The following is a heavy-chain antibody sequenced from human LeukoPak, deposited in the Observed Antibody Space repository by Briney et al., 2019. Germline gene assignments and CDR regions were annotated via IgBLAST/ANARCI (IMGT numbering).Heavy chain of an antibody. Sequence: ASVKVSCKASGYTFTGYYFHWVRQAPGQGLEWMGRINPHNGDTNYAQNFQGRVTMTRDTSTSTVYMELSSLRSEDTAVYYCARGPTPNYYYYYYMDVWGKGTTVTISS. J-gene: IGHJ6*03. V-gene: IGHV1-2*02. CDR2: INPHNGDT. CDR1: GYTFTGYY. CDR3: ARGPTPNYYYYYYMDV.